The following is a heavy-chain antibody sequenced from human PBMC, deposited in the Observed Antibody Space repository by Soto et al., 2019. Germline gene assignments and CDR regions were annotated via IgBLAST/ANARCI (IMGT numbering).Heavy chain of an antibody. CDR2: IIPILGIA. Sequence: QVQLVQSGAEVKKPGSSVKVSCKASGGTFSSYTISWVRQAPGQGLEWLGRIIPILGIANYAQKFQGRVTSSADKSTSTAYIERSSLTSEDTAVYYCSKEYCSSTSCDRDYWGQGTLVTVSS. V-gene: IGHV1-69*02. J-gene: IGHJ4*02. CDR1: GGTFSSYT. CDR3: SKEYCSSTSCDRDY. D-gene: IGHD2-2*02.